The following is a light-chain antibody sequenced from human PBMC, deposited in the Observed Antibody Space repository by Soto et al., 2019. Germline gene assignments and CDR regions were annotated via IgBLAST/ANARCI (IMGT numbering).Light chain of an antibody. CDR1: QSVAKD. J-gene: IGKJ5*01. CDR3: QQYNKWPQT. V-gene: IGKV3-15*01. Sequence: EIVMTQSPDILSVSPGESATLSCRASQSVAKDLAWYQHKPGQTPRLLTHGASTRATGIPARFSGVGSGTEFTLTISSLQSEDFAVYYCQQYNKWPQTFGQGTRLEIK. CDR2: GAS.